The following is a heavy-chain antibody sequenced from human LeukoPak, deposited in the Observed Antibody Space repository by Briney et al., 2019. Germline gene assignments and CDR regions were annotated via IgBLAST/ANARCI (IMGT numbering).Heavy chain of an antibody. CDR3: ARDYRLAAFDI. J-gene: IGHJ3*02. CDR2: INSDGSST. CDR1: GFTFSSYW. V-gene: IGHV3-74*01. Sequence: GGSLRLSCAASGFTFSSYWMHWVRQAPGKGLVWVSRINSDGSSTSYADSVKGRYTISRDNAKNTLYLQMNSLRAEDTAVYYCARDYRLAAFDIWGQGTMVTVSS.